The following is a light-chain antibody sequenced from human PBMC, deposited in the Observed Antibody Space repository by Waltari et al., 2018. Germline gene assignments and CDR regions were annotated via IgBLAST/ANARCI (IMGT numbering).Light chain of an antibody. CDR3: QQYNNWPPLT. CDR2: DAS. Sequence: EIVMTQTPATLSVSPGERATLPCRASQSVSSNLAWYQQKPGQAPRLLIYDASTRDTGIPDRFSGSGSGNEFTLTISSLQSEDFAFYYCQQYNNWPPLTFGGGTKVEIK. V-gene: IGKV3-15*01. J-gene: IGKJ4*01. CDR1: QSVSSN.